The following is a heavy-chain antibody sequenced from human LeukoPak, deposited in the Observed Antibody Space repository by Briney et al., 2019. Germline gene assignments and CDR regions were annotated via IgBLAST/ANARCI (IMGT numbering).Heavy chain of an antibody. J-gene: IGHJ6*03. D-gene: IGHD3-16*01. Sequence: PSQTLSLTCTVSGGSISSTGYYWTWIRQPAGKGLEWIGHIDNSGSTNCNPSLKSRVTISVDTSKNQFSLNLTSGTAADTAVYYCARDCEFCDLLFYMNVWGKGTTVTVSS. CDR1: GGSISSTGYY. V-gene: IGHV4-61*09. CDR2: IDNSGST. CDR3: ARDCEFCDLLFYMNV.